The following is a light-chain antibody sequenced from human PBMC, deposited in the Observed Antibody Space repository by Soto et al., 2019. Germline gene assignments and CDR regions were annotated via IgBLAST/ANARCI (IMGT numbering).Light chain of an antibody. CDR3: QQRSNWPL. V-gene: IGKV3-11*01. CDR2: DTS. CDR1: QTVSSY. J-gene: IGKJ3*01. Sequence: TLSLSPGERATLSCRASQTVSSYLAWYQQKPGQAPRLLIYDTSNRAAGIPARFSGSGSGTDFTLTISNLEPEDFAVYYCQQRSNWPLFGPGTKVDIK.